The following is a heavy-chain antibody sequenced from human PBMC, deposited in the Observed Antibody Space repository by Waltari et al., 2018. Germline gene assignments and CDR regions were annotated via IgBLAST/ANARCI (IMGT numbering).Heavy chain of an antibody. CDR2: INTDGSIT. CDR1: GITFSSCW. Sequence: EVQLVESGGDLVQPGGSLRLSCAASGITFSSCWMHWVRQAPGTGLVWVSRINTDGSITIYADSVRGRFTISRDNAKNTLYLQMNSLRVDDSAVYYCTRGVAEGFDPWGQGTLVTVSS. V-gene: IGHV3-74*01. J-gene: IGHJ5*02. CDR3: TRGVAEGFDP. D-gene: IGHD2-15*01.